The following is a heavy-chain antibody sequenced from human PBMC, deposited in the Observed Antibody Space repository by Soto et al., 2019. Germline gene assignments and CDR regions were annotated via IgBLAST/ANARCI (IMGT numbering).Heavy chain of an antibody. CDR1: GFTFSDYY. J-gene: IGHJ3*02. V-gene: IGHV3-11*06. D-gene: IGHD2-15*01. CDR2: ISGSSAYK. Sequence: QVQLVESGGGLVKPGGSLRLSCAASGFTFSDYYMNWIRQAPGKGLEWVSYISGSSAYKNYADSMQGRFTVTRDNAQNSLYLQMNSLTVEDTAIYYCARDRGPGGIAGAAVDIWGQGTVVTVSS. CDR3: ARDRGPGGIAGAAVDI.